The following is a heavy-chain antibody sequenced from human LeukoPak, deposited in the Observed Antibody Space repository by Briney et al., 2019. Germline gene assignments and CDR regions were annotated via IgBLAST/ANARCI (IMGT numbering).Heavy chain of an antibody. CDR2: IYYSGST. Sequence: SETLSLTCTVSGGSISSHYWSWIRQPPGKGLEWIGYIYYSGSTNYNPSLKSRVTISVDTSKNQFSLKLSSVTAADTAVYYCARGGYCGSTSCRPEYYFDYWGQGTLVTVSS. D-gene: IGHD2-2*01. J-gene: IGHJ4*02. CDR1: GGSISSHY. V-gene: IGHV4-59*11. CDR3: ARGGYCGSTSCRPEYYFDY.